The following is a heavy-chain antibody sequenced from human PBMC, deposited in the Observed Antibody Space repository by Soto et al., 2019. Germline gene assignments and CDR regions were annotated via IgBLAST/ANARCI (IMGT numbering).Heavy chain of an antibody. V-gene: IGHV1-3*01. Sequence: ASVKVSFKPSASTFLSYAIHWVRQAPGQRLEWLGWINAGNGNTKYSQKFQGRVTITRDTSASTAYMELTSLRSEDTAVYYCARELQGLYYFDYWGQGNLVTVSS. D-gene: IGHD2-15*01. J-gene: IGHJ4*02. CDR3: ARELQGLYYFDY. CDR1: ASTFLSYA. CDR2: INAGNGNT.